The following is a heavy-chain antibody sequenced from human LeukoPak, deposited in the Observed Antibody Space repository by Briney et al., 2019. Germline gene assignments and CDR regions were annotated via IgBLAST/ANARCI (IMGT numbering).Heavy chain of an antibody. Sequence: GGSLRLSCAASEFAFSNAWMNWVRQAPGKGLEWVGRIKTESDGGTRDYAAPMKDRFIISRDESTNTLYLQMNNLKIEDTGIYYCTTVAGDPGGAFDIWGQGTMVTVAS. J-gene: IGHJ3*02. CDR1: EFAFSNAW. V-gene: IGHV3-15*01. D-gene: IGHD3-16*01. CDR3: TTVAGDPGGAFDI. CDR2: IKTESDGGTR.